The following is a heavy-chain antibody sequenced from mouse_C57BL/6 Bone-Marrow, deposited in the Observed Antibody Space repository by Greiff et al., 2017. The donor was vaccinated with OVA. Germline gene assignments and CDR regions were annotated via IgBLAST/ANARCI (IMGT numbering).Heavy chain of an antibody. Sequence: VQLKESGPELVKPGASVKISCKASGYSFTGYYMNWVKQSPEKSLEWIGEINPSTGGTTSNQKFKAKATLTVDKSSSTAYMQLKSLTSEDSAVYYYARNGYDFSYWGQGTTLTVSS. J-gene: IGHJ2*01. V-gene: IGHV1-42*01. D-gene: IGHD2-2*01. CDR2: INPSTGGT. CDR1: GYSFTGYY. CDR3: ARNGYDFSY.